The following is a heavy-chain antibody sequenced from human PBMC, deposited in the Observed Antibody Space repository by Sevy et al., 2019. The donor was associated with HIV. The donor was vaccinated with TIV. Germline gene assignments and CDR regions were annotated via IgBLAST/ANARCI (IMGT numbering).Heavy chain of an antibody. Sequence: SGYLRLSCTASGFTFSVYTMTWVRQAPGKGLEWVSTICFGGGTIHYADSVMGRFTLSRDNSKNTLYLQMNSLRVDDTAVHYCVREGCTQPHDYWGQGTLVSVSS. CDR2: ICFGGGTI. CDR3: VREGCTQPHDY. V-gene: IGHV3-23*01. D-gene: IGHD2-8*01. J-gene: IGHJ4*02. CDR1: GFTFSVYT.